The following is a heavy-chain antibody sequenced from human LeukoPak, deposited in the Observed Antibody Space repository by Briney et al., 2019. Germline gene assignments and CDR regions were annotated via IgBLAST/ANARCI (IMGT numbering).Heavy chain of an antibody. J-gene: IGHJ6*02. D-gene: IGHD6-13*01. CDR2: IYTSGST. CDR1: GGSISSYY. CDR3: ARDSSSSSWYQYYYYYGMDV. V-gene: IGHV4-4*07. Sequence: PSETLSLTCTVSGGSISSYYWSWIRQPAGKGLEWIGRIYTSGSTNYNPSLKSRVTMSVDTSKNQFSLKLSSVTAADTAVYYCARDSSSSSWYQYYYYYGMDVWGQGTTVTVSS.